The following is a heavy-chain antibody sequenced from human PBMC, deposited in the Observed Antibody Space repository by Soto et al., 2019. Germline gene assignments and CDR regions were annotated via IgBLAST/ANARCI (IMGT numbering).Heavy chain of an antibody. Sequence: XETLALTFTVSGGSISSYYGSWIRQPPGKGLEWIGYIYYSGSTNYNPSLKSRVTISVDTSKNQFSLKLSSVTAADTAVYYCARADSGWYQGGGAFDIWGQGTMVTVSS. CDR3: ARADSGWYQGGGAFDI. CDR1: GGSISSYY. V-gene: IGHV4-59*01. J-gene: IGHJ3*02. D-gene: IGHD6-19*01. CDR2: IYYSGST.